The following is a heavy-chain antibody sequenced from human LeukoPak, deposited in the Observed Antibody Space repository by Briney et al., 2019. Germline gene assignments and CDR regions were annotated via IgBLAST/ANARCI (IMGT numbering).Heavy chain of an antibody. D-gene: IGHD3-22*01. CDR2: INPNSGGT. CDR3: ARVVKLHYYDSSGYPDY. V-gene: IGHV1-2*02. CDR1: GYTFTGYY. J-gene: IGHJ4*02. Sequence: ASVKVSCKASGYTFTGYYMHWVRQAPGQGLEWMGWINPNSGGTNCAQKFQGRVTMTRDTSINTAYMELSRLRSDDTAVYYCARVVKLHYYDSSGYPDYWGQGTLVTVSS.